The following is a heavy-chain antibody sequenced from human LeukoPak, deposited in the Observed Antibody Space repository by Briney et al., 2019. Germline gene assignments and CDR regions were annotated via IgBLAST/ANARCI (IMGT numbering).Heavy chain of an antibody. V-gene: IGHV4-59*01. CDR1: GGSISSYY. CDR3: ARAWVATLVSGRSWFDP. D-gene: IGHD5-12*01. CDR2: IYYSGST. Sequence: SETLSFTCTVSGGSISSYYWSWIRQPPGKGLEWIGYIYYSGSTNYNPSLKSRVTISVDTSKNQFSLKLSSVTAADTAVYYCARAWVATLVSGRSWFDPWGQGTLVTVSS. J-gene: IGHJ5*02.